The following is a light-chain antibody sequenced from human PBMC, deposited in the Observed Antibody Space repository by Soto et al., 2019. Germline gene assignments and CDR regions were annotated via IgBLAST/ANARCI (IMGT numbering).Light chain of an antibody. Sequence: EIVMTQSPASLSVSPGDGATLSCRASQTIASNLAWYQQKPGQGPRLLIHGASTRAAGVPARFSGSGSGTDFTLTISSLQSADFAVYYGQQYHNWPPPYTFGQGTKLQIK. CDR2: GAS. V-gene: IGKV3-15*01. CDR3: QQYHNWPPPYT. CDR1: QTIASN. J-gene: IGKJ2*01.